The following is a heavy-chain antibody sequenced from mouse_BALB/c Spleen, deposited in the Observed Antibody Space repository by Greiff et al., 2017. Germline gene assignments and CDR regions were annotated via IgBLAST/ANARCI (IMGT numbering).Heavy chain of an antibody. D-gene: IGHD2-3*01. CDR2: ISSGSSTI. V-gene: IGHV5-17*02. Sequence: EVHLVESGGGLVQPGGSRKLSCAASGFTFSSFGMHWVRQAPEKGLEWVAYISSGSSTIYYADTVKGRFTISRDNPKNTLFLQMTSLRSEDTAMYYCASRGLLRAMDYWGQGTSVTVSS. J-gene: IGHJ4*01. CDR3: ASRGLLRAMDY. CDR1: GFTFSSFG.